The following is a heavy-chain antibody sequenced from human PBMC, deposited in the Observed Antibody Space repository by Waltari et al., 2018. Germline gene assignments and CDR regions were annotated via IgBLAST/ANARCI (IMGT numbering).Heavy chain of an antibody. CDR1: GYTFTGYY. CDR2: IKPTSGGT. J-gene: IGHJ6*02. Sequence: QVQLVQSGAEVKKPEASVKVACKASGYTFTGYYMHWVRQATGKGLEWMGGIKPTSGGTNYAQNFKCSVTTTRDMSISTAYMELSRLRSDDMAVYYCARGTLHYRYYDHYGMDVWGQGTTVTVS. D-gene: IGHD3-10*01. V-gene: IGHV1-2*02. CDR3: ARGTLHYRYYDHYGMDV.